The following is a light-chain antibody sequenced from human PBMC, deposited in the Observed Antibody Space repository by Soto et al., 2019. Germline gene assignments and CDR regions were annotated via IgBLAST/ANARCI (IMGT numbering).Light chain of an antibody. Sequence: EIVLTQSPSTLSLSPGERATLSCRASQSFSSRYLAWYQQKPGQAPRLLIYGASSRATGIPDRFSGSGSGTDFTLTISRLEPEDFAVYFCQQYSASPMTFGQGTKVDI. V-gene: IGKV3-20*01. J-gene: IGKJ1*01. CDR1: QSFSSRY. CDR2: GAS. CDR3: QQYSASPMT.